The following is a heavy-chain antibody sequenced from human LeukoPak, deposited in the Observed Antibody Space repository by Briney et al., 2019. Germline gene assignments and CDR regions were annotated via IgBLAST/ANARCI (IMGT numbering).Heavy chain of an antibody. CDR1: GFTFSSYA. CDR3: ARESSRRVLDY. Sequence: GRSLRLSCAASGFTFSSYAMHWVRQAPGKGLEWVAVISYDGSNKYYADSVKGRFTISRDNSKNTLYLQMNSLRAEDTAVYYCARESSRRVLDYWGQGTLVTVSS. V-gene: IGHV3-30*04. CDR2: ISYDGSNK. J-gene: IGHJ4*02. D-gene: IGHD1-1*01.